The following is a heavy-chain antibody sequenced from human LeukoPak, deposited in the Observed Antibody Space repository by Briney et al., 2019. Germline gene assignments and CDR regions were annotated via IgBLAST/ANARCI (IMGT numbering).Heavy chain of an antibody. D-gene: IGHD2-2*01. J-gene: IGHJ6*02. Sequence: ASVKVSCKASGYTFTGYYMHWVRQAPGQGLEWMGWINPNSGGTNYAQKFQGWVTMTRDTSISTAYMELGRLRSDDTAVYYCARGPDRYCSSTSCYYYGMDVWGQGTTVTVSS. CDR3: ARGPDRYCSSTSCYYYGMDV. CDR2: INPNSGGT. V-gene: IGHV1-2*04. CDR1: GYTFTGYY.